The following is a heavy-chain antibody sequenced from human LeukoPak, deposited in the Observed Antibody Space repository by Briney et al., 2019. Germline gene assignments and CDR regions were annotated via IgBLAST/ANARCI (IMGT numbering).Heavy chain of an antibody. V-gene: IGHV1-46*01. CDR1: GYTFTSYY. CDR2: VNPSGGST. Sequence: ASVKVSCKASGYTFTSYYIHWVRQAPGQGLEWMGIVNPSGGSTTYTQKFQGRVTMTRDTSTSTVYMELSSLRSGDTAVYCCARGEYDFDIWGQGTMVTVSS. CDR3: ARGEYDFDI. J-gene: IGHJ3*02. D-gene: IGHD3-10*01.